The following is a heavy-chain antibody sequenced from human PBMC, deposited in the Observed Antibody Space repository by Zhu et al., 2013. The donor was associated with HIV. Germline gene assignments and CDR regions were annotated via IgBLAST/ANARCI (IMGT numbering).Heavy chain of an antibody. D-gene: IGHD2-8*01. J-gene: IGHJ2*01. Sequence: QVQLVQSGAEVKRPGSSVKVSCKASGGTFSSYAISWVRQAPGQGLEWMGGIIPIFGTANYAQKFQGRVTITADESTSTAYMELSSLRSEDTAVYYCARERLCTNGVCYTGYFDLVGPWHLVTVSS. V-gene: IGHV1-69*01. CDR3: ARERLCTNGVCYTGYFDL. CDR2: IIPIFGTA. CDR1: GGTFSSYA.